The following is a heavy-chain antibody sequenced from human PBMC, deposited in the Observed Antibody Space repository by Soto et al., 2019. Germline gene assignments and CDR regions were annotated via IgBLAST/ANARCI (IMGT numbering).Heavy chain of an antibody. V-gene: IGHV4-31*03. CDR3: AISYDSSGYHDY. Sequence: ASETLSLTCTVSGGSISSGGYYRSWIRQHPGKGLEWIGYIYYSGSTYYNPSLKSRVTISVDTSKNQFSLKLSSVTAADTAVYYCAISYDSSGYHDYWGQGTLVTVSS. CDR1: GGSISSGGYY. D-gene: IGHD3-22*01. J-gene: IGHJ4*02. CDR2: IYYSGST.